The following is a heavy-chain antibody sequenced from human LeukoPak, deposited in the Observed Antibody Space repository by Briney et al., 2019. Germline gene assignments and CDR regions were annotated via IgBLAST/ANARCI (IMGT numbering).Heavy chain of an antibody. Sequence: GGSLRLSCAASGFIFRGHGMYWFRQATGKGLEWVKNIWSDGRNQYYADSVKGRFTISRDNSKNMLYLQMDSLRAEDTAVYYCVREGVASVGYGTDVWGQGTTVTVSS. CDR1: GFIFRGHG. D-gene: IGHD2-8*01. CDR2: IWSDGRNQ. J-gene: IGHJ6*02. CDR3: VREGVASVGYGTDV. V-gene: IGHV3-33*08.